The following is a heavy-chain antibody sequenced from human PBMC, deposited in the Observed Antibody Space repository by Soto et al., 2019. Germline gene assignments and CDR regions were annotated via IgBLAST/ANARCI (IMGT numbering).Heavy chain of an antibody. J-gene: IGHJ4*02. CDR1: GGSISSYY. CDR2: IYYSGST. CDR3: ARDRPGYYFDY. Sequence: SETLSLTCTVSGGSISSYYWSWIRQPPGKGLEWIGYIYYSGSTNYNPSLKSRVTISVDTSKNQFSLKLSSVTAADTAVYYCARDRPGYYFDYWGQGTLVTVSS. V-gene: IGHV4-59*01.